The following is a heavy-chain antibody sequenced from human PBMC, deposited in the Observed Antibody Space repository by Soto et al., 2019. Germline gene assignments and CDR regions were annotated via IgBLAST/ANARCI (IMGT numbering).Heavy chain of an antibody. CDR3: ARFPLTYYDDSSGYITNAFDI. CDR1: GGSISSGDYY. CDR2: IYYSGST. D-gene: IGHD3-22*01. Sequence: QVQLQESGPGLVKPSQTLSLTCTVSGGSISSGDYYWSWIRQPPGKGLEWIGYIYYSGSTYYNPSLMSLVTISVATCKTQFSLKLSSVTAADTAVYYCARFPLTYYDDSSGYITNAFDIWGQGTMVTVSS. V-gene: IGHV4-30-4*01. J-gene: IGHJ3*02.